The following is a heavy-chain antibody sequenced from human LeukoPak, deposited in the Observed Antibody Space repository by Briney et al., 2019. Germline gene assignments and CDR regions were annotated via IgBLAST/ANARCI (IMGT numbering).Heavy chain of an antibody. CDR3: AKVRLLWYFDL. CDR2: INHSGST. J-gene: IGHJ2*01. Sequence: SETLSLTCAVYGGSFNPYYWSWIRQPPGKGLEWIGKINHSGSTNYNPSLKSRVTISVDTSKNQFSLKLSSVTAADTAVYYCAKVRLLWYFDLWGRGTLVTVSS. CDR1: GGSFNPYY. D-gene: IGHD3-16*01. V-gene: IGHV4-34*01.